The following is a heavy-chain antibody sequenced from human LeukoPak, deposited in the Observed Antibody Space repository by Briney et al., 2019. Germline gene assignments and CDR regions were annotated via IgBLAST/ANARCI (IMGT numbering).Heavy chain of an antibody. J-gene: IGHJ4*02. CDR2: ISDDGTIK. CDR3: ARDPRSGYGDY. Sequence: GGSLRLSCAASEFTFNTYAMHWVRQTPGKGLEWVAVISDDGTIKYYADSVKGRFSISRDKNTVYLQMNSLRIEDTAVYYCARDPRSGYGDYWGQGTLVTVSS. D-gene: IGHD3-3*01. V-gene: IGHV3-30-3*01. CDR1: EFTFNTYA.